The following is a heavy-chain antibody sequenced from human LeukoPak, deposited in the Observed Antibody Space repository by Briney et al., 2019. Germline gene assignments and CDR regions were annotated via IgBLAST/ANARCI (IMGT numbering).Heavy chain of an antibody. J-gene: IGHJ4*02. D-gene: IGHD6-19*01. CDR1: GGSFSGYY. CDR2: INHSGST. CDR3: ARGTLGSSGWCY. Sequence: SETLSLTCAVYGGSFSGYYWSWIRQPPGKGLEWIGEINHSGSTNYNPSLKSRVTISVDTSKNQFSLKLSSVTAADTAVYYCARGTLGSSGWCYWGQGTLVTVSS. V-gene: IGHV4-34*01.